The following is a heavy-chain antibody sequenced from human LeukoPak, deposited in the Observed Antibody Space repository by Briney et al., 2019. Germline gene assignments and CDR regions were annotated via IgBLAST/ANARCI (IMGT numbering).Heavy chain of an antibody. CDR1: GYSISSGYY. V-gene: IGHV4-38-2*01. CDR3: ARTYYYDSSGRAKVRFDP. CDR2: IYHSGST. J-gene: IGHJ5*02. Sequence: PSETLSLTXAVSGYSISSGYYWGWIRQPPGKGLEWIGCIYHSGSTYYNPSLKSRVTISVDTSKNQFSLKLSSVTAADTAVYYCARTYYYDSSGRAKVRFDPWGQGTLVTVSS. D-gene: IGHD3-22*01.